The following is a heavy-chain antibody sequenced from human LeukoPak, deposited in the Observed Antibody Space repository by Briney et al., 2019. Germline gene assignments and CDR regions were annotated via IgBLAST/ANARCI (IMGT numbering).Heavy chain of an antibody. J-gene: IGHJ4*02. CDR3: ARASHGSSWYTGKTYYFDY. CDR1: GGSISSYY. D-gene: IGHD6-13*01. V-gene: IGHV4-59*08. Sequence: SETLSLTCAVSGGSISSYYWSWIRQPPGKGLEWIGYIYYSGSTNYNPSLKSRVTISVDTSKNQFFLKLSSVTAADTAVYYCARASHGSSWYTGKTYYFDYWGQGTLVTVSS. CDR2: IYYSGST.